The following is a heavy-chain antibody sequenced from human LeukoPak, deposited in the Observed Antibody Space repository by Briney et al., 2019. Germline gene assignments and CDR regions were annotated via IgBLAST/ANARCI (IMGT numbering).Heavy chain of an antibody. D-gene: IGHD1-26*01. J-gene: IGHJ3*02. CDR3: ARHGWERDDAFDI. Sequence: GESLKISCKGSGYSFTSYWIGWVRQMPGKGLEWMGIIYPSDSDTRYSPSFQGQVTISADKSISTAYLQWSSLKASDTAMYYCARHGWERDDAFDIWGQGTMVTVSS. CDR2: IYPSDSDT. CDR1: GYSFTSYW. V-gene: IGHV5-51*01.